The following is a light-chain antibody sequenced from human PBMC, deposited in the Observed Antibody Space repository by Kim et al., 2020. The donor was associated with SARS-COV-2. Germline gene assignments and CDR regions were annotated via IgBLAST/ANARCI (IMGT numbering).Light chain of an antibody. CDR3: QQYYSTPPS. J-gene: IGKJ2*03. Sequence: RATLNCKYSQTVLYNANNKNYFAWYQQKPGQAPKLLIYWASIRESGVSDRFSGSGSETDFTLTISSLQAEDVAVYYCQQYYSTPPSFGQGTKLEI. V-gene: IGKV4-1*01. CDR2: WAS. CDR1: QTVLYNANNKNY.